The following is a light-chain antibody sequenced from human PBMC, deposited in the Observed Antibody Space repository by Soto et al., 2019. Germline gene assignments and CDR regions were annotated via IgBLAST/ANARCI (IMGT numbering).Light chain of an antibody. CDR2: AAS. V-gene: IGKV1-12*01. CDR1: QGISSW. CDR3: QQGNSFPLT. Sequence: DIQMTQSPSSVSASVGDRVTITCRASQGISSWLARYQQKPGKAPKLLIYAASRLQSGVPSRFSGSGSGTDFTLTISSLQPEDFATYYCQQGNSFPLTFGGGTKVEIK. J-gene: IGKJ4*01.